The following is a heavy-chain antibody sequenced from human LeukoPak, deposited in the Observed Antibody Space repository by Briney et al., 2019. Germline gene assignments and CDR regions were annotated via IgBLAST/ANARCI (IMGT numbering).Heavy chain of an antibody. Sequence: SVKVSCKASGGTISSYAISWVRQAPGQGLEWMGGIIPIFGTANYAQKFQGRGTITTDESTSTAYMDLSSLRSEDTAVYYCARRRWGGGATRYYYYYMDVWGKGTTVTVSS. CDR2: IIPIFGTA. CDR1: GGTISSYA. CDR3: ARRRWGGGATRYYYYYMDV. D-gene: IGHD1-26*01. J-gene: IGHJ6*03. V-gene: IGHV1-69*05.